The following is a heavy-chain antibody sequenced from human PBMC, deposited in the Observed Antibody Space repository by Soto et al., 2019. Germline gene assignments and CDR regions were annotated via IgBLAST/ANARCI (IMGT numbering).Heavy chain of an antibody. V-gene: IGHV3-72*01. CDR1: GFTFSDHY. CDR3: ARDSATIPDYYYYYGMDV. D-gene: IGHD1-26*01. J-gene: IGHJ6*02. Sequence: GGSLRLSCAASGFTFSDHYMDWVRQAPGKGLEWVGRTRNKANSYTTEYAASVKGRFTISRDDSKNSLYLQMNSLKTEDTAVYYCARDSATIPDYYYYYGMDVWGQGTTVTVSS. CDR2: TRNKANSYTT.